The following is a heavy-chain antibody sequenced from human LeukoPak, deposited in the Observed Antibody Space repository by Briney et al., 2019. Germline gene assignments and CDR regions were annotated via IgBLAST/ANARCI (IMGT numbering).Heavy chain of an antibody. CDR1: GYTITNNY. Sequence: ASVKVSCKASGYTITNNYMHWVRQAPGQGLEWMGVINPSGTGTSYAQKFQGRITMSRDTSTSTVYMELSSLRSEDTAVYYCARLGRVPSSYYFDYWGQGTLVTVSS. V-gene: IGHV1-46*01. CDR3: ARLGRVPSSYYFDY. CDR2: INPSGTGT. J-gene: IGHJ4*02. D-gene: IGHD4/OR15-4a*01.